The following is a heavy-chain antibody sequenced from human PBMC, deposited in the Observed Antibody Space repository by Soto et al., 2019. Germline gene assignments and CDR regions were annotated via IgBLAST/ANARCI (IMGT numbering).Heavy chain of an antibody. Sequence: GGSLRLSCAASGFTFSNYAMSWIRQAPGKGLERVSTIRETGKTYYADSVRGRFATYRDNSENTLYLQMSSLRAEDTAVYYCAKQQMGVIRALDYWGQGTLVTVSS. CDR2: IRETGKT. V-gene: IGHV3-23*01. CDR3: AKQQMGVIRALDY. J-gene: IGHJ4*02. D-gene: IGHD1-26*01. CDR1: GFTFSNYA.